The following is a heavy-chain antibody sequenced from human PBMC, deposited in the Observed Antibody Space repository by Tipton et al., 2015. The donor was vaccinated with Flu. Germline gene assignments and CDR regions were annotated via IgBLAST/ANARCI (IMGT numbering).Heavy chain of an antibody. D-gene: IGHD3-22*01. Sequence: TLSLTCTVSGGSISSGSYYWSWIRQPAGKGLEWIGCIYTSGSTNYNPSLKSRVTISVDTSKNQFSLKLSSVTAADTAVYYCAREGFDSSGYRAGDAFDIWGQGTMVTVSS. CDR1: GGSISSGSYY. CDR2: IYTSGST. V-gene: IGHV4-61*02. CDR3: AREGFDSSGYRAGDAFDI. J-gene: IGHJ3*02.